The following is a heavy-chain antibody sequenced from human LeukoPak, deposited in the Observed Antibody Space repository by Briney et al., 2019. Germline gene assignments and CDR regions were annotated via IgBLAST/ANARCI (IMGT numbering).Heavy chain of an antibody. V-gene: IGHV4-59*01. D-gene: IGHD3-3*01. J-gene: IGHJ6*02. CDR2: IYYSGST. CDR3: ARDPGLGRSAYIGYGMDV. Sequence: SETLSLTCTVSGGSISSYYWSWIRQPPGKGLEWIGYIYYSGSTNYSPFLKSRVTISVDTSKNQFSLKLSSVTAADTAVYYCARDPGLGRSAYIGYGMDVWGQGTTVTVSS. CDR1: GGSISSYY.